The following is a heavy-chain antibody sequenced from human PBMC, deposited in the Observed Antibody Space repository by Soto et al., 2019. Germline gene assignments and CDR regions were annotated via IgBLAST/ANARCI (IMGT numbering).Heavy chain of an antibody. CDR1: GFTFSSYS. CDR2: ISYDGSTK. CDR3: ARDPKLGEAHY. Sequence: QVQLVESGGGVVQPGGSLRLSCAASGFTFSSYSMHWVRQAPGKGLEWVAVISYDGSTKYYADSVKGRFTLSRDNSKNTPYLQLNSLRADDTAVYYCARDPKLGEAHYWGQGTLVTASS. V-gene: IGHV3-30-3*01. D-gene: IGHD3-16*01. J-gene: IGHJ4*02.